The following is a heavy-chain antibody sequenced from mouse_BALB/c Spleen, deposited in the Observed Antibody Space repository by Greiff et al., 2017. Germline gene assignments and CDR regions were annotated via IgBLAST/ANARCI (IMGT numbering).Heavy chain of an antibody. CDR2: INPNNGGT. V-gene: IGHV1-18*01. D-gene: IGHD6-2*01. J-gene: IGHJ2*01. Sequence: EVQLQQSGPELVKPGASVKIPCKASGYTFTDYNMDWVKQSHGKSLEWIGDINPNNGGTIYNQKFKGKATLTVDKSSSTAYMELRSLTSEDTAVYYCARRKSLGYYFDYWGQGTTLTVSS. CDR3: ARRKSLGYYFDY. CDR1: GYTFTDYN.